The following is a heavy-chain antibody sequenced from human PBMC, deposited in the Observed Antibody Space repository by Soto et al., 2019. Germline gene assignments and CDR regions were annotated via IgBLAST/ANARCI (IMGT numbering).Heavy chain of an antibody. CDR2: IYYDGST. CDR3: ARFYGNAFDV. J-gene: IGHJ3*01. CDR1: GGSITTSSYN. V-gene: IGHV4-39*02. D-gene: IGHD3-10*01. Sequence: QLQLQESGPGLVKPSETLSLTCSVSGGSITTSSYNWDWIRQPPGKGLEWIGTIYYDGSTSYNPSIKSQVTISVDTSKNHLALKVNSVTAADTAVYYCARFYGNAFDVWGRGTVVTVSS.